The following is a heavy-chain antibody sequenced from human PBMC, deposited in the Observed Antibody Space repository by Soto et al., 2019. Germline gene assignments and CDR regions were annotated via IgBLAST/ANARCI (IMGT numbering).Heavy chain of an antibody. J-gene: IGHJ4*02. CDR1: GISFDDYA. D-gene: IGHD2-8*01. V-gene: IGHV3-9*01. CDR3: AKDTAPGFYDANGHLDY. CDR2: INWDSGDI. Sequence: VQLVESGGGLVQPGGSRRLSCVVSGISFDDYAMHWVRQVPGKGLEWVSGINWDSGDIGYADSVKGRFTISRDNAKNSLYLQMNSLQTEDTALYYCAKDTAPGFYDANGHLDYWGQGTPGTVSS.